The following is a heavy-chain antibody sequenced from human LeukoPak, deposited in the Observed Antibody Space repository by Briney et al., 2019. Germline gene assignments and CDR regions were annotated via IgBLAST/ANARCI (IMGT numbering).Heavy chain of an antibody. CDR2: VNHSGRT. J-gene: IGHJ4*02. CDR1: GGSFSDYW. D-gene: IGHD2-8*01. CDR3: ARLNTNAYPYFFDY. V-gene: IGHV4-34*01. Sequence: PSETLSLTCAVYGGSFSDYWWTWIRQSPGKGLEWIGEVNHSGRTNYNPSLKSRVTIYVDKSKNHFSLKLSSVTAADTALYYCARLNTNAYPYFFDYWGQGTLVTVSS.